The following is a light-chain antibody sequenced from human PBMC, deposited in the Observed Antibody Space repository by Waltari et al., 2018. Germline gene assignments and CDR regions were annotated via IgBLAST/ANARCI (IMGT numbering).Light chain of an antibody. CDR1: QSIGIY. J-gene: IGKJ1*01. Sequence: EIVLTQSPGTLSLSPGERATLSCRASQSIGIYLAWYQQKSGQAPRRLIYHASGRATGSPDRCSGSGSETDFSLTISRLEPEDFAVYYCQNYERLPATFGQGTKVEIK. V-gene: IGKV3-20*01. CDR3: QNYERLPAT. CDR2: HAS.